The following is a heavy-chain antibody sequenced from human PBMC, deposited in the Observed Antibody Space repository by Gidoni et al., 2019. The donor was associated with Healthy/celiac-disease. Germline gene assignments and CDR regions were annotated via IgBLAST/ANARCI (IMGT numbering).Heavy chain of an antibody. V-gene: IGHV5-51*01. CDR3: ARHRAAAEVNLFDY. CDR2: IYPGDSDT. J-gene: IGHJ4*02. D-gene: IGHD6-13*01. CDR1: GYSSTSYW. Sequence: EVQLVQSGAEVKKPGESRKIYCKGAGYSSTSYWIGWVRQMPGKGLEWMGIIYPGDSDTRYSPSFQGQVTISADKSISTAYLQWSSLKASDTAMYYCARHRAAAEVNLFDYWGQGTLVTVSS.